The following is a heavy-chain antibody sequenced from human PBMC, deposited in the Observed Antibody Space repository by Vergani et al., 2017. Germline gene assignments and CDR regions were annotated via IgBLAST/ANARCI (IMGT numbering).Heavy chain of an antibody. J-gene: IGHJ5*02. D-gene: IGHD2-2*01. CDR2: ISSSSSTI. V-gene: IGHV3-48*01. CDR1: GFTFSSYS. Sequence: EVQLVESGGGLVQPGGSLRLSCAASGFTFSSYSMNWVRQAPGKGLEWVSYISSSSSTIYYADSVKGRFTISRDNAKNSLYLQMNSLRAEDTAVYYCARGPVVVPAALGQLWFDPWGQGTLVTVYS. CDR3: ARGPVVVPAALGQLWFDP.